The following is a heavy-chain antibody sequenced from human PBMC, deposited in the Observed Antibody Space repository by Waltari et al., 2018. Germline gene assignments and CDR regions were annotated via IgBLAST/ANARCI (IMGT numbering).Heavy chain of an antibody. D-gene: IGHD7-27*01. CDR2: MNRHNEPT. CDR1: GYTFTSYD. J-gene: IGHJ4*02. Sequence: QVQLVQSGAEVKTPGASVKVSCKASGYTFTSYDINWVRQATGQGLEWLGWMNRHNEPTGYAQKFQGRVSLTRSTSISTAYMELSSLTSDDTAVYYCMRNVARTGDFDYWGQGTLVTVSS. CDR3: MRNVARTGDFDY. V-gene: IGHV1-8*01.